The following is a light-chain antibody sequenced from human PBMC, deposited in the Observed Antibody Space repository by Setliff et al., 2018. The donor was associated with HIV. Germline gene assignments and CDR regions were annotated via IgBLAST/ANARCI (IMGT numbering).Light chain of an antibody. CDR2: EVT. Sequence: QSVLTQFASVSGSPGQSITISCTGTSSDVGSYNLVSWYQQHPGKAPKLMIYEVTKRPSGISHRFSGSKSGNTASLTISGLQAEDEAEYYCCSYAGSSTVVFGTGTKGTVL. J-gene: IGLJ1*01. CDR3: CSYAGSSTVV. V-gene: IGLV2-23*02. CDR1: SSDVGSYNL.